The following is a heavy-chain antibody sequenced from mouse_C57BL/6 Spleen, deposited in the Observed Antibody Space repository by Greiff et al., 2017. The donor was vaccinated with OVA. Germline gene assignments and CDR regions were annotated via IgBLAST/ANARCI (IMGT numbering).Heavy chain of an antibody. D-gene: IGHD3-2*02. CDR1: GYTFTSYW. CDR2: IDPSDSYT. CDR3: ARRGQLRLYFDY. Sequence: VQLQQSGAELVMPGASVKLSCKASGYTFTSYWMHWVKQRPGQGLEWIGEIDPSDSYTNYNQKFKGKSTLTVDKSSSTAYMQLSSLTSEDSAVYYCARRGQLRLYFDYWGQGTTLTVSS. V-gene: IGHV1-69*01. J-gene: IGHJ2*01.